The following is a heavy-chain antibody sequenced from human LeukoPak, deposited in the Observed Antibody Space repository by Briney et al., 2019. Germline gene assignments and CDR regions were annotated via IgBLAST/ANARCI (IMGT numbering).Heavy chain of an antibody. CDR1: GFTFSSYG. V-gene: IGHV3-30*02. CDR3: AKSFAQRWLQSSYYFDY. Sequence: GGSLRLSCAASGFTFSSYGMHRVRQAPGKGLEWVAFIRYDGGNKYYADSVKGRFTISRDNSKNTLYLQMNSLRAEDTAVYYCAKSFAQRWLQSSYYFDYWGQGTLVTVSS. J-gene: IGHJ4*02. CDR2: IRYDGGNK. D-gene: IGHD5-24*01.